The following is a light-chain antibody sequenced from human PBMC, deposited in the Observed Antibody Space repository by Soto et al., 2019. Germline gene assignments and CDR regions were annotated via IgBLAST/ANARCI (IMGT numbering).Light chain of an antibody. J-gene: IGLJ2*01. Sequence: QSALTQPASVSGSPGQSITISWPGTSGDVGGYNYVSWYQQHPGKAPKLMIYDVSNRPSGVSNRFSGSKSGNTASLTISGLQAEDEADYYCSSYTSSSLVVFGGGTKLTVL. CDR2: DVS. CDR1: SGDVGGYNY. V-gene: IGLV2-14*01. CDR3: SSYTSSSLVV.